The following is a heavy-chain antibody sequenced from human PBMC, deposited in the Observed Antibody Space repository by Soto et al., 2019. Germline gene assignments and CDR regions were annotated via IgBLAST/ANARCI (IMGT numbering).Heavy chain of an antibody. D-gene: IGHD4-17*01. Sequence: QLQLQESGPGLVKPSETLSLTCTVSGGSISSSSYYWGWIRQPPGKGLEWIGSIYYSGSTYYNPSLKSRVTISVDTSKNQFSLRLSSVTAADTAVYYCARTGHATVVTPWYFDYWGQGTLVTVSS. J-gene: IGHJ4*02. CDR3: ARTGHATVVTPWYFDY. CDR2: IYYSGST. V-gene: IGHV4-39*01. CDR1: GGSISSSSYY.